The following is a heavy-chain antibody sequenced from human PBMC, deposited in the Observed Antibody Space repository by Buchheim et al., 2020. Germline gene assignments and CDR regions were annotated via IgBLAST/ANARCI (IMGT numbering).Heavy chain of an antibody. CDR3: ARALTPYSSSWYDYYYGMDV. D-gene: IGHD6-13*01. CDR1: GFSFSTYS. J-gene: IGHJ6*02. V-gene: IGHV3-48*04. Sequence: EVELVESGGGLVQPGGSLRLSCAVSGFSFSTYSMDWVRQAPGKGLEWLAYISDTSSTIYYGDSVKGRFTVSRDNAKNALYLQMNSLRVEDTAVYYCARALTPYSSSWYDYYYGMDVWGQGTT. CDR2: ISDTSSTI.